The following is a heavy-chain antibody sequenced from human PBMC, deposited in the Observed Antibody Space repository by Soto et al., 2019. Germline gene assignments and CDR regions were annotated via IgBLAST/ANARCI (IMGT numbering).Heavy chain of an antibody. V-gene: IGHV4-39*01. Sequence: QLQLQESGPGLVKPSETLSLTCTVSGGSISSSSYYWGWIRQPPGKGLEWIGSIYYSGSTYYNPSLKSRVTISVDTSKNQFSRKLSSVTAADTAVYYYARHGDSGSYYGRGGPDYWGQGTLVTVSS. CDR1: GGSISSSSYY. J-gene: IGHJ4*02. D-gene: IGHD1-26*01. CDR2: IYYSGST. CDR3: ARHGDSGSYYGRGGPDY.